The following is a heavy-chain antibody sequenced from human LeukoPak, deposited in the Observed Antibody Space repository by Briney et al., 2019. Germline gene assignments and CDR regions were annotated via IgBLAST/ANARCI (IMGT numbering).Heavy chain of an antibody. D-gene: IGHD4-17*01. CDR3: AKDASTVTLHADY. CDR2: LSYDGSNR. V-gene: IGHV3-30*18. Sequence: GRSLILSCAASGFTFSSFGMHWVRQAPGKGLEWVAVLSYDGSNRYYADSVKGRFTISRDNSKNTLYLQMNSLRAEDTAVYYCAKDASTVTLHADYWGQGTLVTVSS. CDR1: GFTFSSFG. J-gene: IGHJ4*02.